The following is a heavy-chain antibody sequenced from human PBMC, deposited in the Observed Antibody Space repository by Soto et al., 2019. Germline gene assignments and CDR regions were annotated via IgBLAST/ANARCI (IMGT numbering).Heavy chain of an antibody. J-gene: IGHJ6*02. CDR2: IWYDGSKT. Sequence: PGGSLRLSCAASGFTFSSFGIHWGRQAPGKGLEWVSLIWYDGSKTSYGDSVKGRFTISRDNSRNTVYLQMNSLRADDTAVYYCARDASYYSLWSGYYPSRNGMDVWGQGTTVTVSS. CDR3: ARDASYYSLWSGYYPSRNGMDV. V-gene: IGHV3-33*01. CDR1: GFTFSSFG. D-gene: IGHD3-3*01.